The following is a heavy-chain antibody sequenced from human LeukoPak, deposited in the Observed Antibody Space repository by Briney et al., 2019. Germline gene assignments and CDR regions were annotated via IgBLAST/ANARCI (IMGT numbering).Heavy chain of an antibody. D-gene: IGHD2-2*01. J-gene: IGHJ5*02. V-gene: IGHV4-39*01. CDR3: ARLGVPGNHLAWFDP. Sequence: SETLSLTCAVSGGSLSSSNYYWDRIRQPPGKGLEWIGSIYYSGSTYYNPSLKSRVTISVDTSKNQFSLKLSSVTAADMAVYYCARLGVPGNHLAWFDPWGQGTLVTVSS. CDR1: GGSLSSSNYY. CDR2: IYYSGST.